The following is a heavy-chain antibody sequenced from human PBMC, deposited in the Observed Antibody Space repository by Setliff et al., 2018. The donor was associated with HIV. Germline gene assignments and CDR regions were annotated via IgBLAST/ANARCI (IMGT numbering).Heavy chain of an antibody. Sequence: ASVKVSCKASGYTFTSYAMNWVRQAPGQGLEWMGWINIRSGNTNYAQKLQGRVTMTKDTSTSTAYMELRSLRSDDTAVYYCARDSSFNMDVWGKGTTVTVSS. V-gene: IGHV1-18*01. J-gene: IGHJ6*03. CDR3: ARDSSFNMDV. CDR2: INIRSGNT. CDR1: GYTFTSYA.